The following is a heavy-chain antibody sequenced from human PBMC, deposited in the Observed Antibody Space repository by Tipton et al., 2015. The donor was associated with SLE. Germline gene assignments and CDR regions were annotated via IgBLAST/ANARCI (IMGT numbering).Heavy chain of an antibody. CDR2: IYYSGST. CDR1: GGSISSHF. J-gene: IGHJ3*02. Sequence: TLSLTCTVSGGSISSHFWSWIRQPPGKGLGWIGYIYYSGSTNYNPSLKSRVTISVDTSKNQFSLKLSSVTAADTAVYYCARDPWSDAFDIWGQGTMVTVSS. V-gene: IGHV4-59*11. CDR3: ARDPWSDAFDI. D-gene: IGHD2-15*01.